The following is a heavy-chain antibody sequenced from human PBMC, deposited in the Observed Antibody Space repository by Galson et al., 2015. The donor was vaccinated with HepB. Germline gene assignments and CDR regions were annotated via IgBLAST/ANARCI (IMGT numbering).Heavy chain of an antibody. D-gene: IGHD5-12*01. Sequence: SLRLSCAASGFTFSSYAMHWVRQAPGKGLEWVAVISYDGSNKYYADSVKGRFTISRDNSKNTLYLQMNSLRAEDTAVYYCARDFRIRRSGYDASWVYYYYGMDVWGQGTTVTVSS. CDR2: ISYDGSNK. V-gene: IGHV3-30-3*01. J-gene: IGHJ6*02. CDR1: GFTFSSYA. CDR3: ARDFRIRRSGYDASWVYYYYGMDV.